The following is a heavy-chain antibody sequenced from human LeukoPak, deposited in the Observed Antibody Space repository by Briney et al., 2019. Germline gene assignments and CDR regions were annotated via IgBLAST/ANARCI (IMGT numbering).Heavy chain of an antibody. Sequence: SGGSLRLSCAASGFTFSTYAMSWVRQAPGKGLEWVSAISGSGGSTYYADSVKGRFTISRDNSKNTLYLQMNSLRAEDTAVYYCASGTQNRYYFDYWGQGTLVTVSS. V-gene: IGHV3-23*01. D-gene: IGHD1/OR15-1a*01. CDR1: GFTFSTYA. CDR2: ISGSGGST. CDR3: ASGTQNRYYFDY. J-gene: IGHJ4*02.